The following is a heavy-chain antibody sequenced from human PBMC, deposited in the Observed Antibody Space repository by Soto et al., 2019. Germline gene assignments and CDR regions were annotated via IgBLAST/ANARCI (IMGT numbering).Heavy chain of an antibody. CDR3: ARGGGNIGFFTPDY. J-gene: IGHJ4*02. CDR1: GYTFTGFL. V-gene: IGHV1-2*02. CDR2: INPDSGGT. D-gene: IGHD2-15*01. Sequence: QVQLVQSGAEVKTPGASVEVSCKASGYTFTGFLIHWVRQAPGQGLEWMGWINPDSGGTNYAQKFQGRVTMTRDTSITTAYMEMRRLRSDDTAVYYCARGGGNIGFFTPDYWGQGTLVTVSS.